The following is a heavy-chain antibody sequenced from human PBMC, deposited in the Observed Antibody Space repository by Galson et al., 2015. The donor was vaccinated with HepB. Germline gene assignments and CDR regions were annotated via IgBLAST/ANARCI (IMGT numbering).Heavy chain of an antibody. CDR1: GGTFSTYA. CDR3: ASPLYFDSSGYHDGFDI. D-gene: IGHD3-22*01. V-gene: IGHV1-69*13. CDR2: IIPIFGTA. J-gene: IGHJ3*02. Sequence: SVKVSCKASGGTFSTYAISWVRQAPGQGLEWMGGIIPIFGTAKYGQKFQGRVTINADESTNTAYMVLSSLRSEDTAVYYCASPLYFDSSGYHDGFDIWGQGTMFTVSS.